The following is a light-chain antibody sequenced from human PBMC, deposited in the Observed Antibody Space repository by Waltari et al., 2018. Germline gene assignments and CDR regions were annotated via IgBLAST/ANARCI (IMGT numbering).Light chain of an antibody. J-gene: IGKJ2*01. CDR2: DAS. V-gene: IGKV3-11*01. Sequence: EIVLTQSPATLSLSPGDRATLSCRASQSVRNYLAWYRQKPGQAPRLLIYDASERAPGIPARFSGSGSGTDFTLTISSLEPDDFAVYYCQHRHNWPLTFTFGQGTKLEVK. CDR1: QSVRNY. CDR3: QHRHNWPLTFT.